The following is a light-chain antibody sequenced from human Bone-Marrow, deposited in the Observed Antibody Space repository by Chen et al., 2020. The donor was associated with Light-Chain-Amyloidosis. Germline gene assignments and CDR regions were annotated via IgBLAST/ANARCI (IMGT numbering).Light chain of an antibody. CDR2: DDS. CDR1: NIGSTS. CDR3: QVWDRSRDRPV. Sequence: SYVLTQPSSVSVAPGQTATIACGGNNIGSTSVHWYQQTPGQAPLLVVYDDSDRPSGIPERLSGSNSGNTATLTISRVEAGDEADYDGQVWDRSRDRPVFGGGTKLTVL. J-gene: IGLJ3*02. V-gene: IGLV3-21*02.